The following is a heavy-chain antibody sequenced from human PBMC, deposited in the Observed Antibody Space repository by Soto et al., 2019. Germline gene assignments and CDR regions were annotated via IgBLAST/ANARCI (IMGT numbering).Heavy chain of an antibody. CDR1: GYTFTSYG. Sequence: QVQLVQSGAEVKKPGASVKVSCKASGYTFTSYGISWVRQAPGQGLEWMGWISAYNGNTNYAQKLQGRVTMTTDTSTSPADMELRSLRSDGTAVYYCARGSDYDYVWGIYRDNWFDPWGQGTLVTVSS. J-gene: IGHJ5*02. D-gene: IGHD3-16*02. CDR2: ISAYNGNT. V-gene: IGHV1-18*01. CDR3: ARGSDYDYVWGIYRDNWFDP.